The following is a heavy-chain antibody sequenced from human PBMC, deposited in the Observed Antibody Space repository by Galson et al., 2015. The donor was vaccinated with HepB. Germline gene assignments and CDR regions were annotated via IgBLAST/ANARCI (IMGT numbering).Heavy chain of an antibody. CDR2: ISTRSGNT. J-gene: IGHJ4*02. CDR3: VRDRSHSFDY. D-gene: IGHD6-6*01. V-gene: IGHV1-18*04. CDR1: GYTFTSNG. Sequence: SVKVSCKASGYTFTSNGISWVRQAPGQGLEWMGWISTRSGNTNYARRLQGRVTMTTDTSTSTAYMELRRLRSDDTAIYYCVRDRSHSFDYWGQGTLVTVSS.